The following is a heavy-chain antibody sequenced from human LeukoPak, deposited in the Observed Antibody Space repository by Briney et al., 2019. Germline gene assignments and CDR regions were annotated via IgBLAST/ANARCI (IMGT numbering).Heavy chain of an antibody. CDR2: IIPIFGTA. V-gene: IGHV1-69*13. CDR3: AGGRGYSYGPKEP. D-gene: IGHD5-18*01. CDR1: GGTFSSYA. Sequence: ASVKVSCKASGGTFSSYAICWVRQAPGQELEWMGGIIPIFGTANYAQKFQGRVTITADESTSTAYMELSSLRSDDTAVYYCAGGRGYSYGPKEPWGQGTLVTVSS. J-gene: IGHJ5*02.